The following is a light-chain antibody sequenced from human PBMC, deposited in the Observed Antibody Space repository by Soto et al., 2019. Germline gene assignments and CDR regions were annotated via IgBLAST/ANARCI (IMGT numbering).Light chain of an antibody. CDR2: KAS. Sequence: DIQMTQSPSTLSASVGERVTFTCRASQNINSWLAWLQLKPGKAPKLLIYKASSLESGVPSRFSGSGSGTAFNLTINSLQPNDFAIYTCQQYKSYPWTFGQGTKVDIK. J-gene: IGKJ1*01. CDR1: QNINSW. CDR3: QQYKSYPWT. V-gene: IGKV1-5*03.